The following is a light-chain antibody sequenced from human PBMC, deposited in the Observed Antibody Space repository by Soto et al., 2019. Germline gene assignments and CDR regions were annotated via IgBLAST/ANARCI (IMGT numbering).Light chain of an antibody. CDR3: ATWDDSLNAWV. Sequence: QSVLTQPPSASETPGQRVTISCSGSNSNIGIYNVNWYQQLPGTGPKLLIYINNQRPSGVPDRFSGSKSGTSASLAISGLQSEDEADYYCATWDDSLNAWVFGGGTKLTVL. CDR2: INN. CDR1: NSNIGIYN. V-gene: IGLV1-44*01. J-gene: IGLJ3*02.